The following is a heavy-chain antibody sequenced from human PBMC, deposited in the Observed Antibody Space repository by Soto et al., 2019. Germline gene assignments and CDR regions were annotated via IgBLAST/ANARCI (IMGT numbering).Heavy chain of an antibody. Sequence: GGSLRLSCTAAGFTFGDYAMSWIRQAPGKGLEWVSYISSSGSTIYYADSVKGRFTISRDNAKNSLYLQMNSLRAEDTAVYYCASVFGDYEIDPWGQGTLVTVSS. J-gene: IGHJ5*02. CDR1: GFTFGDYA. CDR3: ASVFGDYEIDP. V-gene: IGHV3-11*01. D-gene: IGHD4-17*01. CDR2: ISSSGSTI.